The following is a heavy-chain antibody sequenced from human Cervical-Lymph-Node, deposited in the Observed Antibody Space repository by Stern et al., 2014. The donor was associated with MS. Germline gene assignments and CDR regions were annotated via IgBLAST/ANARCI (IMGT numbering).Heavy chain of an antibody. J-gene: IGHJ4*02. CDR1: GFVFSSYA. CDR2: TSFDGSNK. CDR3: ARDLYGDYVFDF. V-gene: IGHV3-30*04. D-gene: IGHD4-17*01. Sequence: MQLVESGGGVVQPGRSLRLSCTASGFVFSSYAMHWVRQAPGKGLEWLAITSFDGSNKYHADSVQGRFTISRDNSKNTLYLQMRSLRPEDTAIYYCARDLYGDYVFDFWGQGTLVTVSS.